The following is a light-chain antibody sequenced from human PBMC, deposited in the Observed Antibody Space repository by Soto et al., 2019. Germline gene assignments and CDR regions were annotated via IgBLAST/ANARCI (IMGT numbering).Light chain of an antibody. CDR1: SSNIGTSS. CDR3: AVWDDSLNGHV. Sequence: QSALTQPPSASGTPGQTVTISCSGSSSNIGTSSVHWYKHLPGTAPKPLIYTNDQRPSGVPDRFSGSKSGTPASLAISGLQSEDEADYYCAVWDDSLNGHVFGARTKVTVL. V-gene: IGLV1-44*01. J-gene: IGLJ1*01. CDR2: TND.